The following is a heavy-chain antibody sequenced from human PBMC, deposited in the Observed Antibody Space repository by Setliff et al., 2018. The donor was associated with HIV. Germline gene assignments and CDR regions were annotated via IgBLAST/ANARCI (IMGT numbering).Heavy chain of an antibody. D-gene: IGHD4-4*01. Sequence: ASVKVSCKSSGYSFGDYYIHWVRQAPGQGLEWMGVINPAGGNSHYAQKFQGRVTITRNTSISTAYMELSSLSSEDTAVYYCARGRKYLTTVTSSYFYYMDVWGKGTTVTVSS. CDR3: ARGRKYLTTVTSSYFYYMDV. CDR1: GYSFGDYY. J-gene: IGHJ6*03. CDR2: INPAGGNS. V-gene: IGHV1-46*01.